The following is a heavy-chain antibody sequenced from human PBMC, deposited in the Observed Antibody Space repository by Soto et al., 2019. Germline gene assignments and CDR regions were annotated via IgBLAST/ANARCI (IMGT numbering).Heavy chain of an antibody. D-gene: IGHD6-6*01. CDR1: GFNFSDYY. Sequence: PGGSLSLSCAASGFNFSDYYMSWIRQAPGKGLEWVSYISSSGSTIYYADSVKGRFTISRDNAKNSLYLQMNSLRDEDTAVYYCANEYSSSRSYYYGMDVWGQGTTVTVS. CDR2: ISSSGSTI. J-gene: IGHJ6*02. CDR3: ANEYSSSRSYYYGMDV. V-gene: IGHV3-11*04.